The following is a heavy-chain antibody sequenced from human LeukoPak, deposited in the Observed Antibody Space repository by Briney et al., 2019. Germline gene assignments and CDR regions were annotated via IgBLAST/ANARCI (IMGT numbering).Heavy chain of an antibody. CDR3: ARGVTSWPQGPYHFDY. Sequence: GGSLRLSCAVSGFTFSDYAMHWVRQAPGKGLEWVASIQSNGNEKYSSDSMKGRFTISRDNSKNTLYLQMNTVRPEDTAVFYCARGVTSWPQGPYHFDYWGQGILITVSS. D-gene: IGHD2-2*01. CDR1: GFTFSDYA. J-gene: IGHJ4*02. CDR2: IQSNGNEK. V-gene: IGHV3-30*02.